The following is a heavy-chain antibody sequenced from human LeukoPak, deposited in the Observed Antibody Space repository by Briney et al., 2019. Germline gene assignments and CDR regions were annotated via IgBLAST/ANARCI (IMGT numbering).Heavy chain of an antibody. CDR1: GFTFSSYW. J-gene: IGHJ4*02. CDR2: IKQDGSEK. D-gene: IGHD6-19*01. CDR3: ARGPGYSSGWYVLSVDY. V-gene: IGHV3-7*01. Sequence: PGGSLRLSCAASGFTFSSYWMSWVRQAPGKGLEWVANIKQDGSEKYYVDSVKGRFTTSRDNSKNMLYLQMNSLSAEDTAVYYCARGPGYSSGWYVLSVDYWGQGTLVTVSS.